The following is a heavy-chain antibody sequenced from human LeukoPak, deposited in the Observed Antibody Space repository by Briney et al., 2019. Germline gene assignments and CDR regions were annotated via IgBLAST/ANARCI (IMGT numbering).Heavy chain of an antibody. D-gene: IGHD3-10*01. J-gene: IGHJ5*02. CDR3: ARLWFGTTRFDP. Sequence: PSETLSLTCTVSGGSISSSSYYWGWIRQPPGKGLEWIGSIYYSGSTYYNPSLKSRVTISVDTSKNQFSLKLSSVTAADTAVYYCARLWFGTTRFDPWGQGTLVTVSS. CDR1: GGSISSSSYY. CDR2: IYYSGST. V-gene: IGHV4-39*07.